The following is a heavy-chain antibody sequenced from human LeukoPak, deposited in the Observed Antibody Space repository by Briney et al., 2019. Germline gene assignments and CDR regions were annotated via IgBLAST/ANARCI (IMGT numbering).Heavy chain of an antibody. CDR3: VRDGRPTLGAFDI. D-gene: IGHD3/OR15-3a*01. J-gene: IGHJ3*02. Sequence: GRSLRLSCAASGFPFSSCAIHWVRQAPGKGLEWVAVIWYDGSKKYYADSVRGRFDISRDNSKNTPYLQMNSLRAEDTAVYYCVRDGRPTLGAFDIWGQGTMVTVSS. V-gene: IGHV3-33*01. CDR2: IWYDGSKK. CDR1: GFPFSSCA.